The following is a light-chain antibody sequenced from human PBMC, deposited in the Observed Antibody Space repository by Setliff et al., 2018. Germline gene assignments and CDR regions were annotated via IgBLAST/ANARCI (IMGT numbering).Light chain of an antibody. Sequence: QSALAQPASVSGSPGQSITISCTGTSSDVGAYNYVSWYQQHPGKAPKVMIYDVSNRPSGVSNRFSGSKSGNTASLTISGPQADDEADYYCFSYTTSTAWVFGGGTKVTVL. CDR1: SSDVGAYNY. V-gene: IGLV2-14*01. CDR3: FSYTTSTAWV. CDR2: DVS. J-gene: IGLJ3*02.